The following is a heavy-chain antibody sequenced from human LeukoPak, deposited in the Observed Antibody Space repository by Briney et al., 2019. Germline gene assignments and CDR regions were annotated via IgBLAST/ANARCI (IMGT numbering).Heavy chain of an antibody. V-gene: IGHV3-23*01. CDR3: AEGYDFWSGYYFDY. D-gene: IGHD3-3*01. J-gene: IGHJ4*02. CDR1: GFTFSSYA. CDR2: ISGSGGST. Sequence: GGSLRLSCAASGFTFSSYAMSWVRQAPGKGLEWVSAISGSGGSTYYADSVKGRFTISRDNSKNTLYLQMNSLRAEDTAVYYCAEGYDFWSGYYFDYWGQGTLVTVSS.